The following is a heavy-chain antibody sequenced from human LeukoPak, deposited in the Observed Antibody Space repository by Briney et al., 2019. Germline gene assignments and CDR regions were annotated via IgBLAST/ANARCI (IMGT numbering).Heavy chain of an antibody. CDR3: ARRGGYSYGYSDY. Sequence: TPSETLSLTCTVSGGSISSSSYYWGWIRQPPGKGLEWIGSIYYSGSTYYNPSLKSRVTISVDTSKNQFSLKLSSVTAADTAVYYCARRGGYSYGYSDYWGREPWSPSPQ. V-gene: IGHV4-39*01. CDR1: GGSISSSSYY. CDR2: IYYSGST. J-gene: IGHJ4*02. D-gene: IGHD5-18*01.